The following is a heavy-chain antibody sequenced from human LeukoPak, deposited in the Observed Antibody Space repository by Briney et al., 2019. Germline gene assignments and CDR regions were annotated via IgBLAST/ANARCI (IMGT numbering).Heavy chain of an antibody. D-gene: IGHD4-17*01. V-gene: IGHV3-23*01. Sequence: GGSLRLSCAASGFTFSNYAMSWVRQAPGKGLEWVSSISGSDDGAYYADSVKGRFTISRDNSKNTLHLQMSSLRAEDSAVYYCAKDRRNDYAQGLDYWGQGTLVTVSS. CDR1: GFTFSNYA. CDR2: ISGSDDGA. J-gene: IGHJ4*02. CDR3: AKDRRNDYAQGLDY.